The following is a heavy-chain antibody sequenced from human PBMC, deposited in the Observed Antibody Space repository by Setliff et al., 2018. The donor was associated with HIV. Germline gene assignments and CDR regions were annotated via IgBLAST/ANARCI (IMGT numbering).Heavy chain of an antibody. V-gene: IGHV3-49*04. J-gene: IGHJ5*01. CDR1: GFTFGGYV. CDR3: TRTVSSGCYDNWFDS. CDR2: TRSKAYGGTT. Sequence: LRRSRIASGFTFGGYVLSWVRQAPGEGPEWVGLTRSKAYGGTTEYAASVNGRFTISRDDSKGVAYLQLNSLKTEDTAVYYCTRTVSSGCYDNWFDSWGQGTLVTVSS. D-gene: IGHD3-22*01.